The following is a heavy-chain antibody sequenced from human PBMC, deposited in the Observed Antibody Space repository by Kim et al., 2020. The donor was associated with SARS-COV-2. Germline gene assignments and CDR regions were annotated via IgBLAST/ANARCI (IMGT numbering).Heavy chain of an antibody. CDR1: GFTFSSYA. J-gene: IGHJ4*02. CDR3: ARDLLKYYYDSSASWIFDY. Sequence: GGSLRLSCAASGFTFSSYAMHWVRQAPGKGLEWVAVISYDGSNKYYADSVKGRFTISRDNSKNTLYLQMNSLRAEDTAVYYCARDLLKYYYDSSASWIFDYWGQGTLVTVSS. V-gene: IGHV3-30*04. CDR2: ISYDGSNK. D-gene: IGHD3-22*01.